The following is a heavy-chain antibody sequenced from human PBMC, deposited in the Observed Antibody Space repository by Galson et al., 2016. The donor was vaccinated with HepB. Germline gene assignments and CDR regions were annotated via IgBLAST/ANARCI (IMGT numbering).Heavy chain of an antibody. Sequence: SLRLSCAASGFASNNYAMHWVRQAPGKGLEWVAVVSYDGSIKYYAGSVMGRFPVSRDNSKNTLYRQMNSLRPEDRAVYYCARGRPFSMIVEVIYHFDYWGPGALVTVSS. CDR2: VSYDGSIK. J-gene: IGHJ4*02. V-gene: IGHV3-30*04. CDR3: ARGRPFSMIVEVIYHFDY. D-gene: IGHD3-22*01. CDR1: GFASNNYA.